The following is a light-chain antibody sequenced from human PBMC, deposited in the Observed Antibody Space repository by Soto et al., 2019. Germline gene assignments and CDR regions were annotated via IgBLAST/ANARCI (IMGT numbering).Light chain of an antibody. V-gene: IGKV3-15*01. Sequence: VLTQSPGTLSLSPGERATLSCRASQSISSSNLAWYQQKPGQAPRLLMYGVSTRATGIPARFSGGGSATDFTLTISSLQSEDSAFYFCQSYNDWPFASGLGTRLEI. J-gene: IGKJ2*01. CDR3: QSYNDWPFA. CDR2: GVS. CDR1: QSISSSN.